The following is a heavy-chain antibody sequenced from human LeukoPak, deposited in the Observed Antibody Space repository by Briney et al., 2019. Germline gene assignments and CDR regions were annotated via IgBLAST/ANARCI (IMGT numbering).Heavy chain of an antibody. CDR3: ARERLRLFGVVLLRGDAFDI. Sequence: PSETLSLTCTVPGGSISSYYWSWICQPAGKGVEGMGRIYTSGITNYNPSLTTRVTMALDTSKNRCSLTLSSMTAADTAVYYCARERLRLFGVVLLRGDAFDIWGQGTMVTVSS. V-gene: IGHV4-4*07. CDR2: IYTSGIT. D-gene: IGHD3-3*01. J-gene: IGHJ3*02. CDR1: GGSISSYY.